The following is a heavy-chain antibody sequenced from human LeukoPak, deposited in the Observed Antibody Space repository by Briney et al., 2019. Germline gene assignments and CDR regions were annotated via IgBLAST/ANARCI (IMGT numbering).Heavy chain of an antibody. CDR2: VIGSVRT. CDR3: ATIKHGQIFGYFDF. Sequence: TSETLSLTCTVSGASISSHYWSWLRQPPGKGLEWIGYVIGSVRTKDNPSLQRRLTLSEDTSKKEFSLRLSSVTAAYTAVYYCATIKHGQIFGYFDFWGQGIKVTVSS. D-gene: IGHD3-16*01. J-gene: IGHJ4*02. V-gene: IGHV4-59*11. CDR1: GASISSHY.